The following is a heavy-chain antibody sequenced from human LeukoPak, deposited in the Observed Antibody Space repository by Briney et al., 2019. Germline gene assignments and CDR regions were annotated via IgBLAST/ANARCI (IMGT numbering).Heavy chain of an antibody. CDR3: VRASHPGGWFDP. CDR2: ISGSGGST. V-gene: IGHV3-23*01. J-gene: IGHJ5*02. Sequence: GGSLRLSCAASGFTFSSYDMSWVRQAPGKGLEWVSAISGSGGSTYYADSVKGRFTISRDNSEKKLYLQMNSLTAEDTAVCYCVRASHPGGWFDPWGQGTVVTVSS. D-gene: IGHD3-10*01. CDR1: GFTFSSYD.